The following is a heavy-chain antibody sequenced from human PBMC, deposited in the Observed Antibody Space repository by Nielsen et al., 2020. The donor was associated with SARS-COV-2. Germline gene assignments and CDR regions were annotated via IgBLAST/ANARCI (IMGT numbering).Heavy chain of an antibody. Sequence: GESLKISCAASGFTFSSYGMHWVRQAPGKGLEWVSSISSSSSYIYYADSVKGRFTISRDNAKNSLYLQMNSLRAEDTAVYYCARAPTWYGMDVWGQGTTVTVSS. CDR1: GFTFSSYG. CDR3: ARAPTWYGMDV. D-gene: IGHD3-16*01. CDR2: ISSSSSYI. V-gene: IGHV3-21*01. J-gene: IGHJ6*02.